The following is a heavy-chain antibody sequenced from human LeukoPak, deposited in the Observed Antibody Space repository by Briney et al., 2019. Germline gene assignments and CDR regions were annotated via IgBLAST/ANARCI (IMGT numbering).Heavy chain of an antibody. J-gene: IGHJ4*02. CDR1: GFTFSSYW. Sequence: GGSLRLSCAASGFTFSSYWMHWVRQAPGKGLVWVSRINSDGSSTSYADSVKGRFTISRDNRKNSLYLQMNSLRTEDTALYYCAKDIHERGYPEYWGQGTLVTVSS. V-gene: IGHV3-74*01. CDR3: AKDIHERGYPEY. D-gene: IGHD1-1*01. CDR2: INSDGSST.